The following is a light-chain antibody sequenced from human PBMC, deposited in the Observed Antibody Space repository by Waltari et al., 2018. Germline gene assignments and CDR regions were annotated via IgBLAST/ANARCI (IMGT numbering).Light chain of an antibody. Sequence: SYVLTQPPSVSVAPGNTARITCAGTNIGSKGVHWYQQRPGQAPVLVVSDDDDRPSGTPGRLSGSRSGDTATLTLRTVEAGDEADYYCQVWDSDDDYWVFGGGTTLTVL. CDR1: NIGSKG. CDR2: DDD. V-gene: IGLV3-21*03. J-gene: IGLJ3*02. CDR3: QVWDSDDDYWV.